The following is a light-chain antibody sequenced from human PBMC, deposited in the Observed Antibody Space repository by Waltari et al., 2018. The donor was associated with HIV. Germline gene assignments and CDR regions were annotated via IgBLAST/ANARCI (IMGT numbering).Light chain of an antibody. CDR2: GRN. Sequence: SDELTQAPDVSVALGQIVRITCQGDSLRTNYASWSQQKPGQAPVAVIYGRNQRHSGIPDRFSASNSGNSASLTIRGTQAEDEATYFCSSRDSSGDQRVFGPGTRVDVL. CDR3: SSRDSSGDQRV. V-gene: IGLV3-19*01. J-gene: IGLJ1*01. CDR1: SLRTNY.